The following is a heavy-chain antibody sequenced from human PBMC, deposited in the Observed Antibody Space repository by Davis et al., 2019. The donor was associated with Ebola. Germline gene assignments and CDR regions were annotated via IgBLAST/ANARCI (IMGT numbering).Heavy chain of an antibody. J-gene: IGHJ6*02. CDR1: GGTFSSYA. D-gene: IGHD6-13*01. CDR2: IIPILGIA. Sequence: AASVTVSCKASGGTFSSYAISWVRQAPGQGLEWMGRIIPILGIANYAQKFQGRVTITADKSTSTAYMELSSLRSEDTAAYYCARVGLPKQHPTGMDVWGQGTTVTVSS. V-gene: IGHV1-69*04. CDR3: ARVGLPKQHPTGMDV.